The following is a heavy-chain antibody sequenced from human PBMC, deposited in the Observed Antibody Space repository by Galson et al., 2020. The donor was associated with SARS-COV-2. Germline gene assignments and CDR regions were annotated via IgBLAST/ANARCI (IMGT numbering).Heavy chain of an antibody. J-gene: IGHJ6*02. CDR1: GFTFSDYY. V-gene: IGHV3-72*01. Sequence: GESLKISCETSGFTFSDYYMDWVRQAPGKGLEWVGRTRNKAKSYTTEYAASVKSRFTISRDESKNSLYLQMNSLKTEDTAVYYCARDWYGLDVWGQGTTVTVSS. CDR3: ARDWYGLDV. CDR2: TRNKAKSYTT.